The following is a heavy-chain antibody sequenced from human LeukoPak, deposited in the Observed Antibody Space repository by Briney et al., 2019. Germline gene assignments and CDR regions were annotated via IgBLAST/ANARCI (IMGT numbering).Heavy chain of an antibody. V-gene: IGHV1-2*02. CDR3: AEGHTPGYSSGYYDGYYYGMDV. CDR2: INPNSGGT. Sequence: ASVKVSCKASGYTFTGYYMHWVRQAPGQGLEWMGWINPNSGGTNYAQKFQGRVTMTRDTSISTAYMELSRLRSDDTAVYYCAEGHTPGYSSGYYDGYYYGMDVWGQGTTVTVSS. CDR1: GYTFTGYY. D-gene: IGHD3-22*01. J-gene: IGHJ6*02.